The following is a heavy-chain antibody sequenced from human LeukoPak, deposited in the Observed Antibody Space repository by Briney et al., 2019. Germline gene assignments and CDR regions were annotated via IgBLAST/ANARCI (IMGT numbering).Heavy chain of an antibody. CDR2: VYNGGST. CDR3: ARILPYSSGWYVHYYGMDV. Sequence: SETLSLTCTVSGGSISNYFWNWIRQSPGKRLEWIGFVYNGGSTNYNPSLKSRVTISVDTSKNQFSLKLSSVTAADTAVYYCARILPYSSGWYVHYYGMDVWGQGTTVTVSS. V-gene: IGHV4-59*01. CDR1: GGSISNYF. D-gene: IGHD6-19*01. J-gene: IGHJ6*02.